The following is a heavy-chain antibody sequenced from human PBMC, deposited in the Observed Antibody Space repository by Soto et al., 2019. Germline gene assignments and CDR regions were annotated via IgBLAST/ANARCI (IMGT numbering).Heavy chain of an antibody. D-gene: IGHD6-13*01. J-gene: IGHJ4*02. CDR2: INPSGDST. CDR1: GYTFTSYY. V-gene: IGHV1-46*03. Sequence: ASVKVSCKASGYTFTSYYMHWVRQAPGQGLEWMGIINPSGDSTSYAQKFQGRVTMTRDTSTSTVYMELSSLRSEDTAVYYCARGRGEQQLVTPFDYWGQGTLVTVSS. CDR3: ARGRGEQQLVTPFDY.